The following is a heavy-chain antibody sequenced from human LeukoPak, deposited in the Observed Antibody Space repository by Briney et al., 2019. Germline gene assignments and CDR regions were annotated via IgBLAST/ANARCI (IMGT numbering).Heavy chain of an antibody. CDR3: ARARRGYSYGLSWFDP. CDR2: INHSGST. D-gene: IGHD5-18*01. Sequence: SETLSLTCAVYGGSFSGYYWSWIRQPPGKGLEWIGEINHSGSTNYNPPLKSRVTISVDTSKNQFSLKLSSVTAADTAVYYCARARRGYSYGLSWFDPWGQGTLVTVSS. V-gene: IGHV4-34*01. J-gene: IGHJ5*02. CDR1: GGSFSGYY.